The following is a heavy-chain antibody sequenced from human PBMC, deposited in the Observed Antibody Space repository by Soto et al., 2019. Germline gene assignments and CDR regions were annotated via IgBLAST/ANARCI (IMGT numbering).Heavy chain of an antibody. CDR2: IDPSDSYT. J-gene: IGHJ4*02. CDR3: ARQDSSGYYYISY. CDR1: GYSFTSYW. D-gene: IGHD3-22*01. Sequence: PGESLKISCKGSGYSFTSYWISWVRQMPGKGLEWMGRIDPSDSYTNYSPSFQGHVTISADRSISTAYLQWSSLKASDTAMYYCARQDSSGYYYISYWGQGTLVTVSS. V-gene: IGHV5-10-1*01.